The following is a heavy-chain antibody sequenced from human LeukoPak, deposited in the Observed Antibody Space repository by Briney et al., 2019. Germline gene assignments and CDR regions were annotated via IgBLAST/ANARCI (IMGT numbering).Heavy chain of an antibody. D-gene: IGHD3-22*01. CDR1: GFTFDDYA. CDR3: AKDFSDSSGPPLMLFDI. J-gene: IGHJ3*02. V-gene: IGHV3-9*01. CDR2: ISWNSGSI. Sequence: GGSLRLSCAASGFTFDDYAMPWVRQAPGKGLEWVSGISWNSGSIGYADSVKGRFTISRDNAKNSLYLQMNSLRAEDTALYYCAKDFSDSSGPPLMLFDIWGQGTMVTVSP.